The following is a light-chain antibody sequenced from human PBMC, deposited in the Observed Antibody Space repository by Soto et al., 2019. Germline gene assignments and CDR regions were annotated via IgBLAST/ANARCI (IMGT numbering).Light chain of an antibody. Sequence: EIVMTQSPATLSVSPGERATLSCRASQDINRNLAWYQQKPGQAPRLLTYGASTMPTDPPTRFSGGGSGPEFTLTISSLQPEDFAVYYGQQYDNWPPTFGPGTKLEIK. J-gene: IGKJ2*01. CDR2: GAS. CDR1: QDINRN. V-gene: IGKV3-15*01. CDR3: QQYDNWPPT.